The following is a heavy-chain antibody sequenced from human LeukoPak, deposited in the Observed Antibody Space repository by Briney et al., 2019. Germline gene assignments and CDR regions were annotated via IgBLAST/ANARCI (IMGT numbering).Heavy chain of an antibody. CDR3: ARHFSSGYSFDY. V-gene: IGHV3-66*04. Sequence: GGSLRLSCAASGFTFSSNYMSWVRQAPGKGLEWVSVTYSGGNTYYADSVKGRFTISRDKSKNTVYLQMNSLRAEDTAVYHCARHFSSGYSFDYWGQGTLVTVSS. J-gene: IGHJ4*02. CDR2: TYSGGNT. CDR1: GFTFSSNY. D-gene: IGHD6-19*01.